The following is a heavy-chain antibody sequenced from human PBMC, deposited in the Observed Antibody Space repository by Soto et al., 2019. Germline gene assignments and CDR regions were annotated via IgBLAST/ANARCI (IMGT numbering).Heavy chain of an antibody. V-gene: IGHV4-39*01. CDR1: GGSISSSSYY. CDR3: ARLPRTSGWYTPPHFDY. D-gene: IGHD6-19*01. Sequence: SETLSLTCTVSGGSISSSSYYWGWIRQPPGKGLEWIGSIYYSGSTYYNPSLKSRVTISVDTSKNQFSLKLSSVTAADTAVYYCARLPRTSGWYTPPHFDYWGQGTLVTVSS. J-gene: IGHJ4*02. CDR2: IYYSGST.